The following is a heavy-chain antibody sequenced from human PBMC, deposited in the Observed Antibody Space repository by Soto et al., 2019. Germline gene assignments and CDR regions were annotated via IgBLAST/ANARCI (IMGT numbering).Heavy chain of an antibody. Sequence: SETLSLNCNVSGGSVSDYYWTWVRQSAEKGLEWIAYMYYNGNINYNPSLKSRVTISIDTSKNQFSLTLKSVTAADTAVYYCASGGNWFDPWGQGIQVT. D-gene: IGHD3-16*01. V-gene: IGHV4-59*02. CDR2: MYYNGNI. CDR1: GGSVSDYY. CDR3: ASGGNWFDP. J-gene: IGHJ5*02.